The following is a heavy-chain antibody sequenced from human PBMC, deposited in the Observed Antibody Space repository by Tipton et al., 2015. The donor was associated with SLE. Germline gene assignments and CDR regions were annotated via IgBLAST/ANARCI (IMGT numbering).Heavy chain of an antibody. J-gene: IGHJ4*02. CDR3: ARGPFQRWPPGAY. Sequence: TLSLTCAVYGGSFSGYHWTWIRRPPGQGLEWIGEIADTGSPNYNPSLKSRVTISLDTSKSQFSLLLNSLTAADTAVYYCARGPFQRWPPGAYWGQGTLVTVSS. V-gene: IGHV4-34*01. CDR2: IADTGSP. CDR1: GGSFSGYH. D-gene: IGHD6-19*01.